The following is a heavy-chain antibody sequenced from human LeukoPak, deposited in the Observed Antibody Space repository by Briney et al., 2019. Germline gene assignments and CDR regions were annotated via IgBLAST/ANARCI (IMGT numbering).Heavy chain of an antibody. CDR1: GYTLSGYY. V-gene: IGHV1-2*06. J-gene: IGHJ4*02. D-gene: IGHD6-6*01. CDR3: ARLYSSSSPFDY. CDR2: INPNSGDT. Sequence: ASVKVSCKASGYTLSGYYMHWVRQAPGQGLEWMGRINPNSGDTNYAQRFQGRVTMTRDTSISTAYMELNRLRPDDTAVYYCARLYSSSSPFDYWGQGSLVTVSS.